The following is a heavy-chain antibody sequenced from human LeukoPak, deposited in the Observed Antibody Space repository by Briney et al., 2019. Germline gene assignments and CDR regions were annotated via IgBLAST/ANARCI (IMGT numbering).Heavy chain of an antibody. V-gene: IGHV3-23*01. D-gene: IGHD6-25*01. CDR2: ISFSGTNT. J-gene: IGHJ5*02. CDR3: AKEVKAATNWFDP. CDR1: GLTFSNFA. Sequence: PGGSLRLSCAASGLTFSNFAMSWVRQAPGKGLEWVSAISFSGTNTYYADSVKGRFTISRDNLKNTLYLQMNSLGAEDTAVYFCAKEVKAATNWFDPWGQGTLVTVSS.